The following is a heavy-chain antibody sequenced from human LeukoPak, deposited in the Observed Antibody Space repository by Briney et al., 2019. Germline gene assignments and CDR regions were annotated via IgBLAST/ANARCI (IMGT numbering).Heavy chain of an antibody. CDR3: AKDWSTDWSNWFDS. D-gene: IGHD3-3*01. J-gene: IGHJ5*01. Sequence: GGSLRLSCAASGFTVSSNYMSWVRQAPGKGLEWVSVIYSGGSTYYADSVKGRFTISRDNSKNTLYLQMNSLTTEDTAIYYCAKDWSTDWSNWFDSWGQGTLVTVSS. V-gene: IGHV3-53*05. CDR1: GFTVSSNY. CDR2: IYSGGST.